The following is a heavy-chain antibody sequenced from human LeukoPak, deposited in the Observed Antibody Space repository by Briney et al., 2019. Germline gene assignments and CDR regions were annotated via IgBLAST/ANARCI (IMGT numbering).Heavy chain of an antibody. CDR3: ARDGGYCSSTSCYYYGMDV. V-gene: IGHV3-48*03. J-gene: IGHJ6*02. CDR2: ISSSGSTI. D-gene: IGHD2-2*01. CDR1: GFTFDDYA. Sequence: AGGSLRLSCAASGFTFDDYAMHWVRHAPGKGLEWVSYISSSGSTIYYADSVKGRFTISRDNAKNSLYLQMNSLRAEDTAVYYCARDGGYCSSTSCYYYGMDVWGQGTTVIVSS.